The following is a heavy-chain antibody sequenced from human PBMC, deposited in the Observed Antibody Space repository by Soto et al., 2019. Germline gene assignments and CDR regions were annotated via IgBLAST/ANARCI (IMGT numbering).Heavy chain of an antibody. Sequence: DVQLVESGGGLVQPGRSLRLSCAASGFTIDDYAMHWVRQAPGKGLEWVSGISRNSGSIGYADSVKGRFTISRDNAKNSLYLQMNSLRADDTALYYCAAQGKPYYYDSSGYYVYWGQGTLVTVSS. D-gene: IGHD3-22*01. J-gene: IGHJ4*02. CDR1: GFTIDDYA. CDR3: AAQGKPYYYDSSGYYVY. V-gene: IGHV3-9*01. CDR2: ISRNSGSI.